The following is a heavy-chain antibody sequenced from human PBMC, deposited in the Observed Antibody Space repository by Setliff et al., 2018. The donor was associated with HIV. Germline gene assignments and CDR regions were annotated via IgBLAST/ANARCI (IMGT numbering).Heavy chain of an antibody. J-gene: IGHJ6*02. CDR2: INSASGGT. D-gene: IGHD3-9*01. CDR1: GYTFTDYY. CDR3: ARTPNDILTGYIPYYYYYGMDV. Sequence: ASVKVSCKASGYTFTDYYIHWVRQAPGQGLEWMGWINSASGGTGYAQKFQGRVTITRNTSISTAYMELSSLRSEDTAVYYCARTPNDILTGYIPYYYYYGMDVWGQGTTVTVSS. V-gene: IGHV1-8*03.